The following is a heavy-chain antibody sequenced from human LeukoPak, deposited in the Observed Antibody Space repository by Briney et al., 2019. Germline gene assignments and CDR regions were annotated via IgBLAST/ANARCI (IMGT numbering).Heavy chain of an antibody. CDR2: ISGSGVTT. CDR3: ARELNPPFAS. V-gene: IGHV3-23*01. Sequence: PGGSLRLPXAASGFTFSSYAMSWIRQAPGKGLEWVSGISGSGVTTYYVDSAKGRFTISRDNPKNTLYLQMHSLRAEDTAIYYCARELNPPFASWGQGTLVTVSS. D-gene: IGHD3-16*01. CDR1: GFTFSSYA. J-gene: IGHJ4*02.